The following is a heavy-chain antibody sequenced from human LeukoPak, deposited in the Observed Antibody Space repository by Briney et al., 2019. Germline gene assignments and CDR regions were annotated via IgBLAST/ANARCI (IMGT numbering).Heavy chain of an antibody. CDR3: AREEGIAARFYGMDV. V-gene: IGHV1-18*01. Sequence: EASVTVSCKASGYTFTSYGISWVRQAPGQGLEGMGWISAYNGNTNYAQKLQGRVTMTTDTSTSTAYMELRSLRSDDTAVYYCAREEGIAARFYGMDVWGQGTTVTVSS. D-gene: IGHD6-6*01. CDR2: ISAYNGNT. CDR1: GYTFTSYG. J-gene: IGHJ6*02.